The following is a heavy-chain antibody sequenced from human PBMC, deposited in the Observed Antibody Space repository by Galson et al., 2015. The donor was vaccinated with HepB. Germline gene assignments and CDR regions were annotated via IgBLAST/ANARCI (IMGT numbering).Heavy chain of an antibody. CDR1: GFTFSNAW. CDR2: IKSKTDGGTT. CDR3: TTAPSATVTNVVGY. V-gene: IGHV3-15*01. Sequence: SLRLSCAASGFTFSNAWMSWVRQAPGKGLEWVGRIKSKTDGGTTDYAAPVKGRFTISRDDSKNTLYLQMNSLKTEDTAVYYCTTAPSATVTNVVGYWGQGTLVTVSS. D-gene: IGHD4-11*01. J-gene: IGHJ4*02.